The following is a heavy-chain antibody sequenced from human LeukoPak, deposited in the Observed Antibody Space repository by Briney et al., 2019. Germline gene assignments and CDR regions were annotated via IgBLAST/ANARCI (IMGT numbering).Heavy chain of an antibody. V-gene: IGHV3-30*18. J-gene: IGHJ6*02. CDR2: ISYDGSNK. Sequence: GGSLRLSCAASGFTFSSYGMHWVRQAPGKGLEWVAVISYDGSNKYYADSVKGRFTISRDNSKNTLYLQMNSLRAEDTAVYYCAKALAETRYYYYYGMDVWGQGTTVTVSS. CDR3: AKALAETRYYYYYGMDV. CDR1: GFTFSSYG.